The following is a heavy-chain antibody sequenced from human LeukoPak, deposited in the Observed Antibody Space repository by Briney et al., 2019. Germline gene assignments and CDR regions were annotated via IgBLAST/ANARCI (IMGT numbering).Heavy chain of an antibody. Sequence: SETLSLTCTVSGCSISRSSYYWGWIRQPPGKGLEWIGSIYYSGSTYYNPSLKSRVTISVDTSKNQSSLKLSSVTAADTAVYYCARARGGATMVRGAVGYYDYWGQGTLVTVSS. CDR2: IYYSGST. CDR1: GCSISRSSYY. D-gene: IGHD3-10*01. CDR3: ARARGGATMVRGAVGYYDY. J-gene: IGHJ4*02. V-gene: IGHV4-39*07.